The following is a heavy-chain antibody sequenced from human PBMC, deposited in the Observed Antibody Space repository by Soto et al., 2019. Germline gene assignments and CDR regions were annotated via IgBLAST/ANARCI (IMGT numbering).Heavy chain of an antibody. D-gene: IGHD6-6*01. CDR3: ASFERIAARWNMPPGEYYYYMDV. J-gene: IGHJ6*03. V-gene: IGHV1-69*02. CDR1: GGTFSSYT. Sequence: VKVSCKASGGTFSSYTISWVRQAPGQGLEWMGRIIPILGIANYAQKFQGRVTITADKSTSTAYMELSSLRSEDTAVYYCASFERIAARWNMPPGEYYYYMDVWGKGTTVTVSS. CDR2: IIPILGIA.